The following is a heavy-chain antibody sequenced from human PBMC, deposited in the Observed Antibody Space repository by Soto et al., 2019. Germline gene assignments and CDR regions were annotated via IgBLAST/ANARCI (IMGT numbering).Heavy chain of an antibody. D-gene: IGHD4-17*01. CDR3: ARHLTTVRSACHY. Sequence: PSETLSLTCTVSGGSISSSSYYWGWIRQPPGKGLEWIGGIYYSGSTYYNPSLKSRVIISVDTSKNQFSLKLSSVTAADTAVYYCARHLTTVRSACHYWGQGTLVTVSS. CDR2: IYYSGST. J-gene: IGHJ4*02. CDR1: GGSISSSSYY. V-gene: IGHV4-39*01.